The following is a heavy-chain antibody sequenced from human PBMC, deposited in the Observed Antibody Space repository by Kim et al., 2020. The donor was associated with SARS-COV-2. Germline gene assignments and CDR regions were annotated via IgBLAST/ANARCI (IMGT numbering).Heavy chain of an antibody. V-gene: IGHV4-39*01. CDR3: ARHFDQLLLNWFDP. J-gene: IGHJ5*02. D-gene: IGHD2-2*01. Sequence: NPTPKRRVTRSVDTSKNQFSLKVSTVTAADTAVYYCARHFDQLLLNWFDPWGQGTLVTVSS.